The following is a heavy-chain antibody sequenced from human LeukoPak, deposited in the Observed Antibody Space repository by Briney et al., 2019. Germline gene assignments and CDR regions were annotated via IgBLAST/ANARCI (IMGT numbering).Heavy chain of an antibody. J-gene: IGHJ6*03. CDR1: GFTFSSYA. D-gene: IGHD6-19*01. Sequence: PGGSLRLSCAASGFTFSSYAMHGVRQAPGKGLEGVAVISYDGSNKYYADSVKGRFTISRDNSKNTLYLQMNSLRAEDTAVYYCAREASQYSSGLFAYYYYMDVWGKGTTVTVSS. V-gene: IGHV3-30*01. CDR2: ISYDGSNK. CDR3: AREASQYSSGLFAYYYYMDV.